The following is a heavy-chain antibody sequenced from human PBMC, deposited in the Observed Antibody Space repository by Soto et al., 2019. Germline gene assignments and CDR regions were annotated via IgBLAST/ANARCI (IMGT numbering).Heavy chain of an antibody. J-gene: IGHJ3*02. CDR2: IYYSGST. CDR3: ARVERGTATTVVDAFDI. Sequence: SETLSLTCTVSGGSISSYYWSWIRQPPGNGLEWIGYIYYSGSTNYNPSLKSRVTISVDTSKNQFSLKLSSVTAADTALYYCARVERGTATTVVDAFDIWGPGTMVNVS. CDR1: GGSISSYY. D-gene: IGHD1-1*01. V-gene: IGHV4-59*12.